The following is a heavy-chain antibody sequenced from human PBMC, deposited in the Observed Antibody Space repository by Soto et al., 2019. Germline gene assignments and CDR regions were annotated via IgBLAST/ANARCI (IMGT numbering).Heavy chain of an antibody. Sequence: PWGSLRLSCAASRFNFNSYTINWVRQAPGKRLEWLSSISSSGYIFSTDSVRGRFTISRDNAKNSVYLQINSLRAEDTAVYFCARDCSGGSCYPGMDVWGQGTTVTVSS. CDR3: ARDCSGGSCYPGMDV. CDR2: ISSSGYI. CDR1: RFNFNSYT. J-gene: IGHJ6*02. D-gene: IGHD2-15*01. V-gene: IGHV3-21*01.